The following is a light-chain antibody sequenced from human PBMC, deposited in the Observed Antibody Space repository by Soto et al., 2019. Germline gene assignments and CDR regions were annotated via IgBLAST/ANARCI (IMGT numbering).Light chain of an antibody. Sequence: EIVVTQSPATLPVSPGERATLSCRASQSVSSNLAWYQQKPGQAPRLLIYGASTRATGIPARFSGSGSGTEFTLTISSLQSEDFAVYYCQQYNNWPPITFDQGTKVDIK. J-gene: IGKJ1*01. CDR2: GAS. V-gene: IGKV3-15*01. CDR1: QSVSSN. CDR3: QQYNNWPPIT.